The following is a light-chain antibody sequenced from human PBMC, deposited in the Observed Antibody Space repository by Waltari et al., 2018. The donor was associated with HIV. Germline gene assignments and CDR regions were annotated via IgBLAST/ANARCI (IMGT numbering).Light chain of an antibody. V-gene: IGLV1-47*01. CDR3: AAGDHDLSAVL. CDR2: RNY. J-gene: IGLJ2*01. Sequence: QSVLTQAPSTSETPGQRVTISCSGSTSNIGRSYVYWYHQLPGTAPKLLIYRNYQRPSGVPDRFSGSKSGTSASLAISGLRPEEEGDYFCAAGDHDLSAVLFGGGTKLTVL. CDR1: TSNIGRSY.